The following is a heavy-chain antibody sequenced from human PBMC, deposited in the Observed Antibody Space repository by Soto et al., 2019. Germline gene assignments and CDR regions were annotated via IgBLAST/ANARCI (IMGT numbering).Heavy chain of an antibody. CDR3: ARGIAAAGGPYYFDY. V-gene: IGHV3-21*01. J-gene: IGHJ4*02. Sequence: VQLVESGGGLVKPGGSLRLSCAASGFTFSSYSMNWVRQAPGKGLEWVSSISSSSSYIYYADSVKGRFTISRDNAKNSLYLQMNNLRAEDTAVYYCARGIAAAGGPYYFDYWGQGTLVTVSS. CDR2: ISSSSSYI. CDR1: GFTFSSYS. D-gene: IGHD6-13*01.